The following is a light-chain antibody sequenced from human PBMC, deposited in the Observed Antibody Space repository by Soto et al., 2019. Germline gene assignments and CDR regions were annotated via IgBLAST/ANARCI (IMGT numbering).Light chain of an antibody. CDR2: GAS. Sequence: EIAITQSPATLSVSPGERATLSCRASQTVSSNLAWYQQKPGQAPRLLIYGASTRATGIPARFSGSGSGTEFTLTISSLQSEDFAVYYCQQYNNWPLTFGQGTRLEI. CDR3: QQYNNWPLT. J-gene: IGKJ5*01. V-gene: IGKV3-15*01. CDR1: QTVSSN.